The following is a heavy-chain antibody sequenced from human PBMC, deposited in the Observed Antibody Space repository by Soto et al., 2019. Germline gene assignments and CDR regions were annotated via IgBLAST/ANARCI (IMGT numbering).Heavy chain of an antibody. Sequence: ASVKVSCKASGYTFTSYDINWVRQATGQGLEWMGWMDPNSGNTDYAQKFQGRVTMTRNTSISTAYMELSSLRSEDTAVYYCARSLAPLYYYYGMDVWGQGTTVTVSS. CDR3: ARSLAPLYYYYGMDV. V-gene: IGHV1-8*01. J-gene: IGHJ6*02. CDR1: GYTFTSYD. CDR2: MDPNSGNT.